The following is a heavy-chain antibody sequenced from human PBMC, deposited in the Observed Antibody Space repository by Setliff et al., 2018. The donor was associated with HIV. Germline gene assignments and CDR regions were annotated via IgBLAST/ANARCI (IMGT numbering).Heavy chain of an antibody. CDR2: IYYSGSP. V-gene: IGHV4-39*01. CDR3: ARHRDPPGTSWIYYYYYMDL. CDR1: GGSISSSSYY. D-gene: IGHD6-13*01. J-gene: IGHJ6*03. Sequence: SETLSLTCTVSGGSISSSSYYWGWIRQPPGKGLEWIGNIYYSGSPSYNPSLSSRLTISVDTSKNHVSLRLSSVTAAGTGVYYCARHRDPPGTSWIYYYYYMDLWGEGTTVTVSS.